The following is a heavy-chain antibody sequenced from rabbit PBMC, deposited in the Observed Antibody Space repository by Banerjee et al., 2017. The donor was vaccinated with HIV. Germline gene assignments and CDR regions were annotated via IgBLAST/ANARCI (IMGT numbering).Heavy chain of an antibody. CDR3: ARGGVGSTGYPYAFDP. Sequence: QEQLEESGGDLVKPEGSLTLTCTASGFSYSGGYWMCWVRPAPGKGLEWIGCIGIGSGTTYYASWAKGRFTITKTSSTTVTLQMTSLTAADTATYFCARGGVGSTGYPYAFDPWGPGTLVTVS. D-gene: IGHD1-1*01. V-gene: IGHV1S45*01. J-gene: IGHJ2*01. CDR1: GFSYSGGYW. CDR2: IGIGSGTT.